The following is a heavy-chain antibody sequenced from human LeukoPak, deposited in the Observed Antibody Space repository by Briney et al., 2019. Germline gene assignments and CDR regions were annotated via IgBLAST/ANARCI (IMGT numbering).Heavy chain of an antibody. J-gene: IGHJ5*02. Sequence: ASVKVSCKASGYTFAIYGISWVRQAPGQGLEWMSWISPYYGDTNYAQNFEGRVNMTTETYTSTAYMELRSLRSDDTAIYYCARDYCTRGGDCYKEDLFDPWGQGTLVTVSS. CDR3: ARDYCTRGGDCYKEDLFDP. CDR2: ISPYYGDT. CDR1: GYTFAIYG. D-gene: IGHD2-21*02. V-gene: IGHV1-18*01.